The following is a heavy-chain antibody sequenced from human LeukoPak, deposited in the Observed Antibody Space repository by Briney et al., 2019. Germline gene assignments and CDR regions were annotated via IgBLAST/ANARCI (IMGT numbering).Heavy chain of an antibody. Sequence: PSETLSLTCTFSGGSLSSYYWSWIRQPAGKGLEGIGRIYTSGSTNYNPSLKSPGTMSVATSKNQFSLKLSSVTAADTAVYYCARVTVTQTHYYYGIDVWGHGTTVTVSS. D-gene: IGHD4-11*01. CDR3: ARVTVTQTHYYYGIDV. CDR1: GGSLSSYY. CDR2: IYTSGST. J-gene: IGHJ6*02. V-gene: IGHV4-4*07.